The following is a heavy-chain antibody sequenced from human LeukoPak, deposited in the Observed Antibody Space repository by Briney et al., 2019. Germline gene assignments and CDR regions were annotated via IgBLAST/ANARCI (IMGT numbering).Heavy chain of an antibody. J-gene: IGHJ4*02. CDR2: IYYSGST. CDR1: SGSISSYY. D-gene: IGHD3-22*01. V-gene: IGHV4-59*01. CDR3: ARDRYYDSSGYDY. Sequence: SETLSLTCTVSSGSISSYYWNWIRQPPGKGLEWIGYIYYSGSTNYNPSLKSRVTISVDTSKNQFSLKLSSVTAADTAVYYCARDRYYDSSGYDYWGQGTLVTVSS.